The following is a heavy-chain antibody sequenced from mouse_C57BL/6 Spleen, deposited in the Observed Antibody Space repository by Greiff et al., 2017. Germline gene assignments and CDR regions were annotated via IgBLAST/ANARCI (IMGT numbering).Heavy chain of an antibody. V-gene: IGHV5-4*01. CDR1: GFTFSSYA. D-gene: IGHD1-1*01. Sequence: EVQLVESGGGLVKPGGSLKLSCAASGFTFSSYAMSWVRQTPEKRLEWVAIISDGGSYTYYPANVKGRFTISRDNTKNNLYLHMSHVKSEDTAMYDCARDGYGSSPFGYWGKGTTLTVSS. CDR2: ISDGGSYT. J-gene: IGHJ2*01. CDR3: ARDGYGSSPFGY.